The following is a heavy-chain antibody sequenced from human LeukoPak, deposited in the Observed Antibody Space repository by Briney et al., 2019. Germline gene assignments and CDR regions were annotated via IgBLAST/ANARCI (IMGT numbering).Heavy chain of an antibody. Sequence: SETLSLTCSVSGDSITSTSYYWSWIRQPPGKGLEWIGYVYYSGSTNYNPSLKSRVTISVDTSKNQFPLKLSSVTAADTAVYYCARANDYGDQTQYYYYMDVWGKGTTVTVSS. J-gene: IGHJ6*03. CDR2: VYYSGST. V-gene: IGHV4-61*05. D-gene: IGHD4-17*01. CDR3: ARANDYGDQTQYYYYMDV. CDR1: GDSITSTSYY.